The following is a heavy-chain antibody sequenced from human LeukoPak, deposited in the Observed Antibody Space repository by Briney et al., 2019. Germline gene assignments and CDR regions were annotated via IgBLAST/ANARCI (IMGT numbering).Heavy chain of an antibody. D-gene: IGHD5-12*01. CDR3: ARERYSGYDSLGLGTFDI. CDR2: ISSSSSYK. Sequence: GGSLRLSCAASGFSFSSYSMNWVRQAPGKGLEWVSSISSSSSYKYYADSVKGRFTISRDNAKNSLYLQMNSLRAEDTAVYYCARERYSGYDSLGLGTFDIWGQGTMVTVSS. CDR1: GFSFSSYS. V-gene: IGHV3-21*01. J-gene: IGHJ3*02.